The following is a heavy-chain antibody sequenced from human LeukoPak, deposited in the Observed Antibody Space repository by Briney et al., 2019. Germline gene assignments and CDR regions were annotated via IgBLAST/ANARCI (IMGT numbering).Heavy chain of an antibody. Sequence: SETLSLTCTVSGGSLSSSSYYWGWIRQPPGKGLEWIGSIYYSGSTYYNPSLKSRVTISVDTSKNQFSLKLSSVTAADTAVYYCARREGGGNYYDSSGYYYALWGRGTLVTVSS. D-gene: IGHD3-22*01. V-gene: IGHV4-39*01. J-gene: IGHJ2*01. CDR3: ARREGGGNYYDSSGYYYAL. CDR2: IYYSGST. CDR1: GGSLSSSSYY.